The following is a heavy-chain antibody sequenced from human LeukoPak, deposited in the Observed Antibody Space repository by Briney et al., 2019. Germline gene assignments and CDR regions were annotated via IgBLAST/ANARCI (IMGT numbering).Heavy chain of an antibody. D-gene: IGHD3-9*01. J-gene: IGHJ4*02. CDR2: ISGSGGST. CDR1: GFTFSSYG. V-gene: IGHV3-23*01. Sequence: GGSLRLSCAASGFTFSSYGMSWVRQAPGKGLEWVSAISGSGGSTYYADSVKGRFTISRDNSKNTLYLQMNSLRAEDTAVYYCAKVVGEKLVIITLYYFDYWGQGTLVTVSS. CDR3: AKVVGEKLVIITLYYFDY.